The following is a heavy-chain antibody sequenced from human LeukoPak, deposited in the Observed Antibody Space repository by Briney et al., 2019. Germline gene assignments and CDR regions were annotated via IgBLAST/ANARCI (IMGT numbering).Heavy chain of an antibody. Sequence: ASVKVSCKASGYTFTSYYMHWVRQAPGQGLEWMGIINPSGGSTSYAQKFQGRVTMTRDTSTSTVYMELSSLRSEDTAVYYCASGWDSSSWYGALIDYWGQGTLVTVSS. D-gene: IGHD6-13*01. J-gene: IGHJ4*02. V-gene: IGHV1-46*01. CDR2: INPSGGST. CDR3: ASGWDSSSWYGALIDY. CDR1: GYTFTSYY.